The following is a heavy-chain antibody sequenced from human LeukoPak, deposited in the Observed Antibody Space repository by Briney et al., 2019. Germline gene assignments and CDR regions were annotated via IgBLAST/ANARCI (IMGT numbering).Heavy chain of an antibody. V-gene: IGHV3-30*03. J-gene: IGHJ5*02. CDR2: ISYDGSNK. CDR1: GFTFSSYG. Sequence: GGSLRLSCAASGFTFSSYGMHWVRQAPGKGLEWVAVISYDGSNKYYADSVKGRFTISRDNSKNTLYLQMNSLRAEDTAVYYCARGGRSTSTSSLNWFDPWGQGTLVTVSS. D-gene: IGHD2-2*01. CDR3: ARGGRSTSTSSLNWFDP.